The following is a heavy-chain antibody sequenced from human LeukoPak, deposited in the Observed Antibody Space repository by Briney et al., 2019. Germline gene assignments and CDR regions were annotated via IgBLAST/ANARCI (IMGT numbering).Heavy chain of an antibody. CDR2: IKSKTYGGTT. V-gene: IGHV3-15*01. CDR1: GFTFSSYS. D-gene: IGHD3-10*01. CDR3: TTSIDYYGSGSFLSRFDP. Sequence: GGSLRLPFAASGFTFSSYSIQRVRQAPGKGLEWVCRIKSKTYGGTTDYAAPVKGRFTISRDDSKNTLYLQMNSLKTEDTAVYYCTTSIDYYGSGSFLSRFDPWGQGTLVTVSS. J-gene: IGHJ5*02.